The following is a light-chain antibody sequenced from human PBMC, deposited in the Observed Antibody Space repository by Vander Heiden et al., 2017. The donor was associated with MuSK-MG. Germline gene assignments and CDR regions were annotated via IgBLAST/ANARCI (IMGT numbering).Light chain of an antibody. CDR2: RAS. Sequence: DIQMTQFPSTLSASVGDRVTITCRASKEIDGLLAWYQQKPGKAPKLLIYRASTLESGVPSRFSGGASGTGFTLTISSLQPDDFATYYCQQFRAYPWTFGQGTQVEI. V-gene: IGKV1-5*03. CDR1: KEIDGL. J-gene: IGKJ1*01. CDR3: QQFRAYPWT.